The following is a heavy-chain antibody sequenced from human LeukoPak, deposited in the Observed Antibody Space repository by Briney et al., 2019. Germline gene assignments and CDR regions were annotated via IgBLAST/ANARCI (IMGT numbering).Heavy chain of an antibody. D-gene: IGHD3-10*01. J-gene: IGHJ4*02. CDR2: ISYDGSNK. V-gene: IGHV3-30*04. Sequence: GGCLRLSCAASGFTFSSCAMHGVRHAPGRGREWGGVISYDGSNKYYADSVKGRFTISRDNSKNTLYPQMNSLRAEDTAVSYCARDALLWFGASTPFDSWGQGTLVTVSS. CDR1: GFTFSSCA. CDR3: ARDALLWFGASTPFDS.